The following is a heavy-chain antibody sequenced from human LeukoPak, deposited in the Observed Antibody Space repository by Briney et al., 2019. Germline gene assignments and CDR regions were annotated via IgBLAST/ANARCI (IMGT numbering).Heavy chain of an antibody. J-gene: IGHJ4*02. Sequence: GGSLRLSCAASGFTFSGYGMHWVRQAPGKGLEWVAVIWYDGSNKYHADSVKGRFTISRDNAKKSLYLQMNSLRDDDTGVYYCARGAAAADHWGQGTPVTVSS. CDR1: GFTFSGYG. V-gene: IGHV3-33*01. CDR2: IWYDGSNK. D-gene: IGHD6-13*01. CDR3: ARGAAAADH.